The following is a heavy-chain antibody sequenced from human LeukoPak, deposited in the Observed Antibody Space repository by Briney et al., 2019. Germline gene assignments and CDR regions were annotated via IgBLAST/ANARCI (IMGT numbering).Heavy chain of an antibody. Sequence: GRSLRLSCGASGFTFNKYSVHWVRQARGKGLELVALISKDGNNKYYADSVQGRFSISRDNSKKTLYLQMNRLRAEATDLYYCPSDNYYDTSDKPLTAVYIWGQRTMVTVSS. D-gene: IGHD3-22*01. J-gene: IGHJ3*02. CDR2: ISKDGNNK. CDR1: GFTFNKYS. CDR3: PSDNYYDTSDKPLTAVYI. V-gene: IGHV3-30-3*01.